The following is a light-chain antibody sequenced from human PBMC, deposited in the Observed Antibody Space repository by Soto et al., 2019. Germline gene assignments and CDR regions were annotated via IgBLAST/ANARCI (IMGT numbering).Light chain of an antibody. V-gene: IGLV1-47*02. Sequence: QSVLTQPASASGTPGQRVTISCSGSSSNIGSNYVYWYHQLPGTAPKLLIYCNIQRPSGVPDRFSGSKSGTSASLAISGLRAEDEADYYCAAWEDSRSGPVFGGGTQLTVL. CDR1: SSNIGSNY. CDR3: AAWEDSRSGPV. J-gene: IGLJ7*01. CDR2: CNI.